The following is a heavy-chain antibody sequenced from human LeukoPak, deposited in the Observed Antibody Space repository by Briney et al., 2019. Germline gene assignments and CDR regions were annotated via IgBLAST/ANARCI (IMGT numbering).Heavy chain of an antibody. J-gene: IGHJ4*02. CDR1: GYSISSGYY. CDR2: IYHSGST. CDR3: ARDWELLYPFDY. V-gene: IGHV4-38-2*02. Sequence: PSETLSLTCTVSGYSISSGYYWGWIRQPPGKGLEWIGSIYHSGSTYYNPSLKSRATISVDTSKNQFSLKLSSVTAADTAVYYCARDWELLYPFDYWGQGTLVTVSS. D-gene: IGHD1-26*01.